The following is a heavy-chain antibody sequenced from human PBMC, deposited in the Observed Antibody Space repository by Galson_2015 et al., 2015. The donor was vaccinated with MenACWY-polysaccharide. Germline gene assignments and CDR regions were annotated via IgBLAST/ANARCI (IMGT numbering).Heavy chain of an antibody. V-gene: IGHV3-30-3*01. J-gene: IGHJ6*02. D-gene: IGHD2-2*01. Sequence: SLRISCAASGFTFSRYAMHWVRQAPGKGLEWVAVISYDATNKYYAESVKGRFTISRDNSKNTMYVQMNSLRAEDTAIYYCARDYCSRTSCYGMDFWGQVTTVTVAS. CDR3: ARDYCSRTSCYGMDF. CDR2: ISYDATNK. CDR1: GFTFSRYA.